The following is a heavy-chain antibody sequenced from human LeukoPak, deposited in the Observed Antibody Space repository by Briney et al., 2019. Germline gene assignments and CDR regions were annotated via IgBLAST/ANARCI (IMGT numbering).Heavy chain of an antibody. J-gene: IGHJ3*02. CDR1: VGSINNYY. D-gene: IGHD1-14*01. CDR3: ARQPGGTAAFDI. Sequence: SETLSLTCTVSVGSINNYYWSWIRQPPGKGLEWIGYIYYTGGETNYNPPLKSRLTISVDTSKNQFSLMLTSVTAADTAVYYCARQPGGTAAFDIWAQGTMVTVSS. CDR2: IYYTGGET. V-gene: IGHV4-59*08.